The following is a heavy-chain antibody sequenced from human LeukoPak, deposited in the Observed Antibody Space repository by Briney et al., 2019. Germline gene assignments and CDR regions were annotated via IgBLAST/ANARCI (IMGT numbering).Heavy chain of an antibody. CDR3: ATQSPGIRRGYSYLAPQCYYMDV. CDR2: FDPEDGET. CDR1: GYTLTELS. Sequence: GASVKVSCKVSGYTLTELSMHWVQQAPGKGLEWMGGFDPEDGETIYAQKFQGRVTMTEDTSTDTAYMELSSLRSEDTAVYYCATQSPGIRRGYSYLAPQCYYMDVWGKGTTVTVSS. V-gene: IGHV1-24*01. D-gene: IGHD5-18*01. J-gene: IGHJ6*03.